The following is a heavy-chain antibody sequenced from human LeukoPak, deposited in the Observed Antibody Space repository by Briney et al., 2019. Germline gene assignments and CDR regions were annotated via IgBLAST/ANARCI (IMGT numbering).Heavy chain of an antibody. CDR2: IYYSGSA. V-gene: IGHV4-59*08. J-gene: IGHJ4*02. Sequence: TSETLSLTCTVSGGSITSYYWSWIRQPPGKGLEWIGYIYYSGSANYNPSLKSRVTISVDTSNNQFSLKLSSVTAADTAVYYCARPPLSSYYFDYWGQGTLVTVSS. D-gene: IGHD2/OR15-2a*01. CDR3: ARPPLSSYYFDY. CDR1: GGSITSYY.